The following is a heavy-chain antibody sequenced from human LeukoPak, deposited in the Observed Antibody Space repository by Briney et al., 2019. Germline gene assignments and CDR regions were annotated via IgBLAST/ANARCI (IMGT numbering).Heavy chain of an antibody. V-gene: IGHV1-2*06. D-gene: IGHD5-18*01. CDR1: GYTFTGYY. CDR2: INPNSGGT. J-gene: IGHJ6*03. Sequence: ASVKVSCKASGYTFTGYYMHWVRQAPGQGLEWMGRINPNSGGTNYAQKFQGRVTMTRDTSISTAYMELSRLRSDDTAVYYCARDLVDTATLYYYYYMDVWGKGTTVTVCS. CDR3: ARDLVDTATLYYYYYMDV.